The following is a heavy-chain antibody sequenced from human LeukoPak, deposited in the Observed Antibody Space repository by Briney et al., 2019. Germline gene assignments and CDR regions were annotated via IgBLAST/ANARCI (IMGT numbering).Heavy chain of an antibody. CDR2: INPNSGGT. CDR1: GGTFSSYA. J-gene: IGHJ5*02. CDR3: ARDQSLLYYDSSGYYPRYPLCFDP. V-gene: IGHV1-2*02. D-gene: IGHD3-22*01. Sequence: ASVKVSCKASGGTFSSYAISWVRQAPGQGLEWMGWINPNSGGTNYAQKFQGRVTMTRDTSISTAYMELSRLRSDDTAVYYCARDQSLLYYDSSGYYPRYPLCFDPWGQGTLVTVSS.